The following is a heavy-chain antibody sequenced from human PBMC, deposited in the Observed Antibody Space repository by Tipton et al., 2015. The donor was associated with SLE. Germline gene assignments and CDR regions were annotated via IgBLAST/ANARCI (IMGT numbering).Heavy chain of an antibody. D-gene: IGHD3-10*01. Sequence: TLSLTCTVSGGAISSGSYYWNWIRQPAGKGLEWIGRVYASGSANYNPSLRSRVTISVDMSKNQFSLKLSSVTAADTAVYYCARRVYFGAGSHDTWGQGILVTVSS. CDR1: GGAISSGSYY. CDR2: VYASGSA. J-gene: IGHJ4*02. V-gene: IGHV4-61*02. CDR3: ARRVYFGAGSHDT.